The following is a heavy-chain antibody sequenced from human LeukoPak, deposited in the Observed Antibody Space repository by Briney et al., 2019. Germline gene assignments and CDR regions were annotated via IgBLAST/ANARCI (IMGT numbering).Heavy chain of an antibody. J-gene: IGHJ5*02. CDR3: ARDRSLGSFYKWFDP. CDR1: GYTFTDYS. Sequence: ASVKVSCKASGYTFTDYSMHWVRQAPGQGLEWMAIINPSGGLTSYAQKFQGRVTMTRDTSTSTVYMELSSLRSEDTAVYYYARDRSLGSFYKWFDPWGRGTLVTVPS. D-gene: IGHD1-26*01. CDR2: INPSGGLT. V-gene: IGHV1-46*01.